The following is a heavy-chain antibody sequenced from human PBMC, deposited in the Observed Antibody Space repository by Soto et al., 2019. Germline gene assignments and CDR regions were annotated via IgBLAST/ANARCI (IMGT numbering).Heavy chain of an antibody. V-gene: IGHV4-59*11. D-gene: IGHD4-17*01. J-gene: IGHJ4*02. CDR3: ARVGATVTSQALGFDH. CDR2: LYYTGST. CDR1: GGSISSHY. Sequence: QVQLQESGPGLVRPSETLSLTCTVSGGSISSHYWSWVRQPPGQGLEWIGYLYYTGSTNYNASLKSQVTMSLDTSKNQCSLMLTSVTAADTAVYYCARVGATVTSQALGFDHWGQGILVTVSS.